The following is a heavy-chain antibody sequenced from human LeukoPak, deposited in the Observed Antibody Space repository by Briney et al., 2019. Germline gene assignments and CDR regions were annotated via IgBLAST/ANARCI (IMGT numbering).Heavy chain of an antibody. D-gene: IGHD3-10*01. J-gene: IGHJ5*02. CDR2: IYPGDSDT. Sequence: GESLQISCKGSGYSFTSYWIGWVRQMPGKGLEWMGIIYPGDSDTRYSPSFQGQVTISADKSISTAYLQWSSLKASDTAMYYCARSPTPYGSGIQPWGQGTLVTVSS. CDR1: GYSFTSYW. V-gene: IGHV5-51*01. CDR3: ARSPTPYGSGIQP.